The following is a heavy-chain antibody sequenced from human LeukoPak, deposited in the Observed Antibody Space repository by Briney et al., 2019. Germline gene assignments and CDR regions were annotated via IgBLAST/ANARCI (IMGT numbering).Heavy chain of an antibody. J-gene: IGHJ4*02. CDR3: ARDYDSSGYYSFDY. CDR1: GFTFSDYY. D-gene: IGHD3-22*01. Sequence: KSGGSLRLSCAASGFTFSDYYMSWIRQAPGKGLESVSYISSSGSTIYYADSVKGRFTISRDNAKNSLYLQMNSLRAEDTAVYYCARDYDSSGYYSFDYWGQGTLVTVSS. CDR2: ISSSGSTI. V-gene: IGHV3-11*01.